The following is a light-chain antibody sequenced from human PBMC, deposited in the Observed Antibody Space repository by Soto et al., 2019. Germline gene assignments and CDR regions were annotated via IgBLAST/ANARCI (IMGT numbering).Light chain of an antibody. J-gene: IGKJ2*01. Sequence: EIVLTQSPGTLSLSPGERATLSCRASQSVSNVYLAWYQQKPGQAPRLLIYDASNRATGIPVRFSGSGSGTAFTLTISRLEPEDFAVYYCQQSGSSPRTFGQGTKLEIK. CDR3: QQSGSSPRT. CDR2: DAS. V-gene: IGKV3-20*01. CDR1: QSVSNVY.